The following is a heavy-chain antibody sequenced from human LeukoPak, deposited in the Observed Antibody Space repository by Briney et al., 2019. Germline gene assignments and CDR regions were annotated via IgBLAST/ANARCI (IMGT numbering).Heavy chain of an antibody. D-gene: IGHD5/OR15-5a*01. J-gene: IGHJ6*02. Sequence: GGSLRLSCAASGFTFSSYSMSWVRQPPGEGREWVSAISGSGGSTYYADSVKGRFTISRDNSKNTLYLQMNSLRAEDTAVYYCAKGLYAYIDYYYGMDVWGQGTTVTVSS. V-gene: IGHV3-23*01. CDR1: GFTFSSYS. CDR3: AKGLYAYIDYYYGMDV. CDR2: ISGSGGST.